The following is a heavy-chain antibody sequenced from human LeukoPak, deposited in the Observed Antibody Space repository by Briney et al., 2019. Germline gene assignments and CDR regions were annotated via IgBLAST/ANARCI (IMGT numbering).Heavy chain of an antibody. CDR3: AREGVTPHAFDI. CDR1: GFTFSSAW. J-gene: IGHJ3*02. CDR2: IKSKTDGGTT. Sequence: GWSLRLSCAASGFTFSSAWMSWVRQAPGKGLEWVGRIKSKTDGGTTDYAAPVKGRFTISRDNSKNTLFLQMGSLRAEDMAVYYCAREGVTPHAFDIWGQGTMVTVSS. D-gene: IGHD4-23*01. V-gene: IGHV3-15*01.